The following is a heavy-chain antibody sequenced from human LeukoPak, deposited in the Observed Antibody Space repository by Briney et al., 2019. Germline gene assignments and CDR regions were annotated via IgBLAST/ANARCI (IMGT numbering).Heavy chain of an antibody. Sequence: PSETLSLTCAVYGGSFSDYYWSWIRQPPGKGLEWIGEINHSGSTNYNPSLKSRVTISVDTSKNQFSLKLSSVTAADTAVYYCAREVADYDSSGYYSSGDWFDPWGQGTLVTVSS. J-gene: IGHJ5*02. CDR1: GGSFSDYY. CDR3: AREVADYDSSGYYSSGDWFDP. V-gene: IGHV4-34*01. CDR2: INHSGST. D-gene: IGHD3-22*01.